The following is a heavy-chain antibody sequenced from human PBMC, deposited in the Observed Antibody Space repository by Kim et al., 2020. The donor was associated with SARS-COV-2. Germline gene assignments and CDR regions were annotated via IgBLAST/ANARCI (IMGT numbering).Heavy chain of an antibody. CDR2: INPSGGST. CDR1: GYTFTSYY. CDR3: ARDRYYGSGSYYKGDYYYGMDV. J-gene: IGHJ6*02. D-gene: IGHD3-10*01. Sequence: ASVKVSCKASGYTFTSYYMHWVRQAPGQGLEWMGIINPSGGSTSYAQKFQGRVTMTRDTSTSTVYMELSSLRSEDTAVYYCARDRYYGSGSYYKGDYYYGMDVWGQGTTVTVSS. V-gene: IGHV1-46*01.